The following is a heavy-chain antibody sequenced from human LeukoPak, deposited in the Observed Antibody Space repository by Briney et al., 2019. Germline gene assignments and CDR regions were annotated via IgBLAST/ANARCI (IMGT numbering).Heavy chain of an antibody. CDR1: GGSFSGYY. Sequence: SETLSLTCAVYGGSFSGYYWSWIRQPPGKGLEWVGSVYYTGSTYHNPSLKSRVTMSIDTSRNQFSLKLSSVTAADTAMYYCAREDSGISDNAFDIWGQGTMVTISS. J-gene: IGHJ3*02. D-gene: IGHD1-26*01. CDR2: VYYTGST. CDR3: AREDSGISDNAFDI. V-gene: IGHV4-34*01.